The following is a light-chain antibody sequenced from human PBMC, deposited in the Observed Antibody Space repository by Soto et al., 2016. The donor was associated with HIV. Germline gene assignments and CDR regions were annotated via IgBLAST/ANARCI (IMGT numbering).Light chain of an antibody. J-gene: IGLJ2*01. CDR3: QVWDVSSDLVV. CDR2: GDS. Sequence: SYVLTQPPSLSVAPRKMARITCGGDNVESKSVQWYQQKPGQAPVLVVYGDSDRPSGIPERFSGSNSGNTATLTISGVEAGDEADYYCQVWDVSSDLVVFGGGTRLTVL. V-gene: IGLV3-21*03. CDR1: NVESKS.